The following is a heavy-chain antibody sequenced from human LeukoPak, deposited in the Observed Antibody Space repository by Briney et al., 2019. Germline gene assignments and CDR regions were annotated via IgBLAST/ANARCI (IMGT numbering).Heavy chain of an antibody. V-gene: IGHV4-34*01. D-gene: IGHD1-26*01. Sequence: ASETLSLTCAVYGGSFSGYYWSWIRQPPGKGLEWIGEINHSGSTNYNPSLKSRVTMSVDTSNNHLSLRLTSVTAADTALYYCARHSYNYYGLDVWGQGTTITVSS. CDR2: INHSGST. J-gene: IGHJ6*02. CDR1: GGSFSGYY. CDR3: ARHSYNYYGLDV.